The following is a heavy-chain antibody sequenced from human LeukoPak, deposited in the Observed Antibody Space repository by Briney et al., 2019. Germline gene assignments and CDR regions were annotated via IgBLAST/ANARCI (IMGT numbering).Heavy chain of an antibody. V-gene: IGHV3-30*02. D-gene: IGHD4-17*01. J-gene: IGHJ4*02. CDR1: GFTFSSYG. CDR3: AKEIWPTVTTPGHTHFDY. CDR2: IRYDGSNK. Sequence: GGSLRLSCAASGFTFSSYGMSWVRQAPGKGLEWVAFIRYDGSNKYYADSVKGRFTISRDNSKNTLCLQMNSLRAEDTAVYYCAKEIWPTVTTPGHTHFDYWGQGTLVTVSS.